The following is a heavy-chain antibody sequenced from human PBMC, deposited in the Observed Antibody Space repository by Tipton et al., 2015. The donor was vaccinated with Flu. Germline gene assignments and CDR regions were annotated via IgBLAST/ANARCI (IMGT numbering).Heavy chain of an antibody. CDR1: GYSISSGYY. V-gene: IGHV4-38-2*01. CDR2: IYHSGST. Sequence: PGLVKPSETLSLTCAVSGYSISSGYYWGWIRQPPGKGLEWIGSIYHSGSTYYNPSLKSRVTISVDTSKNQFSLKLSSVTAADTAVYYCARHSSTDYGDYLNFDYWGQGTLVTVSS. J-gene: IGHJ4*02. D-gene: IGHD4-17*01. CDR3: ARHSSTDYGDYLNFDY.